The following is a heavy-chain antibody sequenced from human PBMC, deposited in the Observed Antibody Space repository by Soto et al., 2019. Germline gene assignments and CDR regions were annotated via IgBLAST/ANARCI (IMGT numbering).Heavy chain of an antibody. CDR3: ASSRDYGGNVFDY. CDR1: GYTFTSYG. D-gene: IGHD4-17*01. Sequence: QVQLVQSGAEVKKPGASVKVSCKASGYTFTSYGISWVRQAPGQGLEWMGWISAYNGNTNYAQKLQGRVTITADKSTSTAYMELSSLRSEDTAVYYCASSRDYGGNVFDYWGQGTLVTVSS. CDR2: ISAYNGNT. V-gene: IGHV1-18*01. J-gene: IGHJ4*02.